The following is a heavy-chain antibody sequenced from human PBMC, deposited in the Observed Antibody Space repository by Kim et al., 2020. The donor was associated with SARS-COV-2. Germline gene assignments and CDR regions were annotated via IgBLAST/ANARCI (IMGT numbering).Heavy chain of an antibody. CDR2: ITSDGSGT. V-gene: IGHV3-74*01. CDR3: ARKYYDSTGYYEIYY. J-gene: IGHJ4*02. CDR1: GFTFSKYY. D-gene: IGHD3-22*01. Sequence: GGSLRLSCAASGFTFSKYYMHWVRQAPGKGLVWVSRITSDGSGTSYADSVKGRFTISRDNAESTLYLQMNSLRAEDTAVYYCARKYYDSTGYYEIYYWGQRTLVTVSS.